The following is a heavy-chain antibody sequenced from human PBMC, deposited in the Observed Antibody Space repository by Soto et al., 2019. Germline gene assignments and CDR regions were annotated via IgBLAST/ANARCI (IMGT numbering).Heavy chain of an antibody. CDR2: IKSDGSST. Sequence: EVQLVESGGGLVQPGGSLRLSCAASGFLFNTYWMFWVRQAPRKGLLWVSRIKSDGSSTNYADSVKGRFTISRDNAKNRLYLQMTSLRAEDTAVYYCAIGGGDYNYLDYWGQGILVTVSS. CDR3: AIGGGDYNYLDY. D-gene: IGHD3-9*01. CDR1: GFLFNTYW. J-gene: IGHJ4*02. V-gene: IGHV3-74*01.